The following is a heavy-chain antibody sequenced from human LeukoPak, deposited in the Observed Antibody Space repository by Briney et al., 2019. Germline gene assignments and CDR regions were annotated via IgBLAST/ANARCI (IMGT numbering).Heavy chain of an antibody. CDR1: GFTFSRYA. CDR2: ISSNGGST. Sequence: PGGSLRLSCAASGFTFSRYAMHWVRQAPGKGLEYVSAISSNGGSTYYANSVKGRFTISRDNSKNTLYLQMGSLRAEDMAVYYCARPCGGDCYGAFDIWGQGTMVTVSS. D-gene: IGHD2-21*02. J-gene: IGHJ3*02. V-gene: IGHV3-64*01. CDR3: ARPCGGDCYGAFDI.